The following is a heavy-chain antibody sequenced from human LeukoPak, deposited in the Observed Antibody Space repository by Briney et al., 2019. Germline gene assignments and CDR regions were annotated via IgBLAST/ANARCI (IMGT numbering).Heavy chain of an antibody. CDR2: ISIISSYI. D-gene: IGHD4-17*01. V-gene: IGHV3-21*01. CDR3: ARGTVTTGDFDY. CDR1: GFNFSNHN. J-gene: IGHJ4*02. Sequence: GGSLRLSCNAFGFNFSNHNMNWVRQAPGKGLEWVSSISIISSYIYYADSVKGRFTISRDNAKNSLYLQMDSLRAEDTAVYYCARGTVTTGDFDYWGQGTLVTVSS.